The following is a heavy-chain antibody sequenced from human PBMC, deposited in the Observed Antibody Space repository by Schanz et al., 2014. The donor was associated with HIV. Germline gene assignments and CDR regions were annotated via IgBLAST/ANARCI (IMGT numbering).Heavy chain of an antibody. CDR3: AKIRGTRGAYDGMDV. CDR2: IGGSRGGT. V-gene: IGHV3-23*04. J-gene: IGHJ6*02. D-gene: IGHD3-10*01. Sequence: VQLVESGGGVVQPGRSLRLSCAASGFTFDSYGIHWVRQAPGKGLEGAPGIGGSRGGTYYADSVKGRFTISRDNSKNTMFLQMNSLRVEDTAIYYCAKIRGTRGAYDGMDVWGQGTTVTVSS. CDR1: GFTFDSYG.